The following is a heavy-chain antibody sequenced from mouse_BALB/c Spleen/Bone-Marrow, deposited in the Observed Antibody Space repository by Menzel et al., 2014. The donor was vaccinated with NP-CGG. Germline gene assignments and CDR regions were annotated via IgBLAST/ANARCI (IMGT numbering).Heavy chain of an antibody. D-gene: IGHD2-3*01. CDR3: ARLGYYGGFAY. J-gene: IGHJ3*01. CDR1: GFDFXGFW. V-gene: IGHV4-1*02. Sequence: EVQGVGSGGGLVQPGGSLKLSCAASGFDFXGFWMGWVRQAPGKGLEWIGEINPGSSTINYTPSLKDRFIISRDNAKNTLYLQMSKVRSEDTALYYCARLGYYGGFAYWGQGTLVTVSA. CDR2: INPGSSTI.